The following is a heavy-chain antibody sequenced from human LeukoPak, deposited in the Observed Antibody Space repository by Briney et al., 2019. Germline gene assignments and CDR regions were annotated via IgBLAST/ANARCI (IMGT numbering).Heavy chain of an antibody. J-gene: IGHJ2*01. V-gene: IGHV3-48*03. CDR3: ARSRVHGYYYDSSGYSRRPSAWYFDL. CDR2: ISSSGTTK. Sequence: GGSLRLSCAASGFTFSSYEMNWVRQAPGKGLEWVSYISSSGTTKYYADSVKGRFTISRHNSKNTLYLQMNSLRAEDTAVYYCARSRVHGYYYDSSGYSRRPSAWYFDLWGRGTLVTVSS. D-gene: IGHD3-22*01. CDR1: GFTFSSYE.